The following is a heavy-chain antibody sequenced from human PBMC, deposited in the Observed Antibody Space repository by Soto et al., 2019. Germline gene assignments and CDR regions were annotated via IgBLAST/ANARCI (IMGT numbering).Heavy chain of an antibody. J-gene: IGHJ6*02. Sequence: EVQLVESGGGLVQPGGSLRLSCAASGFTFSSYDMHWVRQATGKGLEWVSAIGTAGDTYYPGSVKGRFTISRENAKNSWYLQMNSLRAEDTAVYYCATGPDGGVYYGMDVWGQGTTVTVSS. CDR1: GFTFSSYD. D-gene: IGHD2-8*02. CDR3: ATGPDGGVYYGMDV. CDR2: IGTAGDT. V-gene: IGHV3-13*01.